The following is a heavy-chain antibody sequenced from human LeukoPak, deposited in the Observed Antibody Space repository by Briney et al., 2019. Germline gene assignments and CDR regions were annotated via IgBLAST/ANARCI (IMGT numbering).Heavy chain of an antibody. CDR1: GGSINNFY. Sequence: SETLSLTCTVSGGSINNFYWSWIRQPPGKGLEWIGEINHSGSTDYNPSLKSRVTISVDTSKNQFSLKLSSVTAADTTVYYCARGGKRSGGTRRTFDIWGQGTMVTVSS. CDR2: INHSGST. V-gene: IGHV4-34*01. J-gene: IGHJ3*02. CDR3: ARGGKRSGGTRRTFDI. D-gene: IGHD2-15*01.